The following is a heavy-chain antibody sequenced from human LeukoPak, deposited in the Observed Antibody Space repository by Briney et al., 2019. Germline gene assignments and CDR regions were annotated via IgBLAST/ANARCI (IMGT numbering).Heavy chain of an antibody. V-gene: IGHV1-8*03. CDR3: ARSEGRWFGELLGYYYYMDV. J-gene: IGHJ6*03. D-gene: IGHD3-10*01. CDR2: MNPNSGNT. Sequence: ASVKVSCKASGYTFTSYDINWVRQATGQGLEWMGWMNPNSGNTGYAQKSQGRVTITRNTSISTAYMELSSLRSEDTAVYYCARSEGRWFGELLGYYYYMDVWGKGTTVTVSS. CDR1: GYTFTSYD.